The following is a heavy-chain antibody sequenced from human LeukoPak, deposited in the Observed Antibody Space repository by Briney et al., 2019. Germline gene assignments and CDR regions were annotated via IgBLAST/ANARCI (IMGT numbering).Heavy chain of an antibody. D-gene: IGHD6-19*01. J-gene: IGHJ4*02. V-gene: IGHV1-2*06. CDR2: INPNSGGT. CDR1: GYTFTGYY. Sequence: ASVKVSCKASGYTFTGYYMHWVRQAPGQGLEWMGRINPNSGGTNYAQKFQGRVTMTRDTSISTAYMELSRLRSDDTAVYYCAREKGKYSSASYLYYWGQGTLVTVSS. CDR3: AREKGKYSSASYLYY.